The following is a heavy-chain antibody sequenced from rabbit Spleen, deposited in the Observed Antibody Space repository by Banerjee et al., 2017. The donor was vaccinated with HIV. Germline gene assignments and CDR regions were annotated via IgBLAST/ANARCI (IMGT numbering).Heavy chain of an antibody. CDR2: MNPILDST. V-gene: IGHV1S40*01. Sequence: QSLGESGGGLVQPEGSLTLTCKASGFSFNSGYDMCWVRQAPGKGLELIACMNPILDSTYYASWAKGRFTISKTSSTTVTLQMSSLTGADTATYFCARGDFCFNLWGPGTLVTVS. J-gene: IGHJ4*01. D-gene: IGHD4-2*01. CDR1: GFSFNSGYD. CDR3: ARGDFCFNL.